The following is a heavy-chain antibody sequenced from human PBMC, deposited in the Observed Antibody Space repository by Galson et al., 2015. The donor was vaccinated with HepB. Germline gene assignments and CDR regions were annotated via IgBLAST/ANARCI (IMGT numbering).Heavy chain of an antibody. Sequence: SGGTFSSYGISWVRQAPGQGLEWMGWISAYNGNTNYARKLQGRVTMTTDTSTSTAYMELRSLRSDDTAVYYCARGGIVGAWGNWFDPWGQGTLVTVSS. D-gene: IGHD1-26*01. V-gene: IGHV1-18*01. CDR2: ISAYNGNT. J-gene: IGHJ5*02. CDR1: GGTFSSYG. CDR3: ARGGIVGAWGNWFDP.